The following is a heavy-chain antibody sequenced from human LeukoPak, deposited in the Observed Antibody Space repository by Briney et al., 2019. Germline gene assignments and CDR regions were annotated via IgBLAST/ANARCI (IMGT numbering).Heavy chain of an antibody. V-gene: IGHV3-30-3*01. J-gene: IGHJ4*02. D-gene: IGHD6-13*01. CDR2: ISYDGGNK. Sequence: GGSLRLSCAASGFTFSSYAMHWVRQAPGKGLEWVALISYDGGNKYYADSVKGRFTISRDNSKNTLYLQMNSLRAEDTAVYYCARSRWAAAGRGRAYYFDYWGQGTLVTVSS. CDR1: GFTFSSYA. CDR3: ARSRWAAAGRGRAYYFDY.